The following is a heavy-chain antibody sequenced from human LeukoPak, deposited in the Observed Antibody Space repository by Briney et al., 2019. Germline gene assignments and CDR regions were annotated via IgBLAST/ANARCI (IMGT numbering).Heavy chain of an antibody. CDR2: IIPIFGTA. Sequence: SVNVSCKASGGTFSSYAISWVRQAPGQGLEWMGGIIPIFGTANYAQKFQGRVTITADESTSTAYMELSSLRSEDTAVYYCAREPRESGYYDSSGSVFYYYGMDVWGQGTTVTVSS. CDR3: AREPRESGYYDSSGSVFYYYGMDV. CDR1: GGTFSSYA. J-gene: IGHJ6*02. V-gene: IGHV1-69*13. D-gene: IGHD3-22*01.